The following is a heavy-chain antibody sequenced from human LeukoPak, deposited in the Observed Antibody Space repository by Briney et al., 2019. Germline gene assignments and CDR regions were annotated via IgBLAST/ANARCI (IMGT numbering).Heavy chain of an antibody. J-gene: IGHJ6*02. CDR1: GSIFQNYA. CDR3: GKDITPGGLDV. Sequence: GGSLRFSCAVSGSIFQNYAMNWVRQAPGKGLEWVSAIDWNSGRTGYADSVKGRFTISKDNAKNSVYLQMNGLRAEDTALYYCGKDITPGGLDVWGQGTTVTVSS. V-gene: IGHV3-9*01. CDR2: IDWNSGRT.